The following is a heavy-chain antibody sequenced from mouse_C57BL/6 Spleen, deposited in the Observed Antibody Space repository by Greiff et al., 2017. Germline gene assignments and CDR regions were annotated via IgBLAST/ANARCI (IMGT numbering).Heavy chain of an antibody. CDR2: INPSSGDT. J-gene: IGHJ2*01. V-gene: IGHV1-7*01. CDR3: ARATVYDYVDY. CDR1: GYTFTSYW. D-gene: IGHD1-1*01. Sequence: QVQLQQSGAELAQPGDSLTMSCTVSGYTFTSYWMHWVKQRPGQGLEWIGYINPSSGDTKYNQKFKNKATLTADKSSSTSYIQLSSLTYEDSAAYDCARATVYDYVDYWGQGTTLTVSS.